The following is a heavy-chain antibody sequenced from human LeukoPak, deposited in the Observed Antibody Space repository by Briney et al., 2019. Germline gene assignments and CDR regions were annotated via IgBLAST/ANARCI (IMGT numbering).Heavy chain of an antibody. CDR3: ARDRGGWYYFDY. CDR1: GHTFTSYY. D-gene: IGHD6-19*01. J-gene: IGHJ4*02. CDR2: INPSGGST. Sequence: GASVKVSCKASGHTFTSYYMHWVRQAPGQGLEWMGIINPSGGSTSYAQKFQGRVTMTRDTSTSTVYMELSSLRSEDTAVYYCARDRGGWYYFDYWGEGTLVTVST. V-gene: IGHV1-46*01.